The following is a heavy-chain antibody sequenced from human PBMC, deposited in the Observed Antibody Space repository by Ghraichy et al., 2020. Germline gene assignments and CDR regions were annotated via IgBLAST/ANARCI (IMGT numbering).Heavy chain of an antibody. D-gene: IGHD6-13*01. Sequence: LNISCAASGFTFSSYGMHWVRQAPGKGLEWVAVIWYDGSNKYYADSVKGRFTISRDNSKNTLYLQMNSLRAEDTAVYYCARDDTSSWFPRFDPWGQGTLVTVSS. CDR2: IWYDGSNK. V-gene: IGHV3-33*01. CDR1: GFTFSSYG. CDR3: ARDDTSSWFPRFDP. J-gene: IGHJ5*02.